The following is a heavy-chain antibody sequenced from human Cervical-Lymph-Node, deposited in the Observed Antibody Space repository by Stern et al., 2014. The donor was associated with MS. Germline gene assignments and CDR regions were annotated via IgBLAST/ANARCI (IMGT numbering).Heavy chain of an antibody. Sequence: QMQLAQSGAEVKEPGASVKLSCKPSGNILTRYYMHWVRQAPGQGLEWVALINPRDATTDYAQKLRGRVTMTRDTSTSTVYMELTSLRSEDTAVYYCVREGESLKNFDFWGQGTLVTVSS. CDR1: GNILTRYY. J-gene: IGHJ4*02. CDR2: INPRDATT. V-gene: IGHV1-46*04. CDR3: VREGESLKNFDF.